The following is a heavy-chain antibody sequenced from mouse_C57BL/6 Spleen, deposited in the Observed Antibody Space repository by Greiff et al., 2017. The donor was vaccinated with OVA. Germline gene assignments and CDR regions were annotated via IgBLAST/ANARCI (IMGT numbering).Heavy chain of an antibody. V-gene: IGHV1-82*01. Sequence: QVQLQQSGPELVKPGASVKISCKASGYAFSSSWMNWVKQRPGKGLEWIGRIYPGDGDTNYNGKFKGKATLTADKSPSTAYMQLSSLTSEDSAVYFCASGGGSSYYAMDYWGQGTSVTVSS. CDR3: ASGGGSSYYAMDY. D-gene: IGHD1-1*01. J-gene: IGHJ4*01. CDR1: GYAFSSSW. CDR2: IYPGDGDT.